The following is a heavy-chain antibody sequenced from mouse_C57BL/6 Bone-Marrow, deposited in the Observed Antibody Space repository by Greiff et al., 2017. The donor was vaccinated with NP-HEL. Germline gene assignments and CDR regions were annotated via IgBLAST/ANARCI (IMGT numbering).Heavy chain of an antibody. V-gene: IGHV1-52*01. D-gene: IGHD1-1*01. CDR1: GYTFTSYW. CDR3: AREEYYYGSSFYWYFDV. CDR2: IDPSDSET. J-gene: IGHJ1*03. Sequence: QVQLQQPGAELVRPGSSVKLSCKASGYTFTSYWMHWVKQRPIQGLEWIGNIDPSDSETHYNQKFKDKATLTVDKSSSTAYMQLSSLTSEDSAVYYCAREEYYYGSSFYWYFDVWGTGTTVTVSS.